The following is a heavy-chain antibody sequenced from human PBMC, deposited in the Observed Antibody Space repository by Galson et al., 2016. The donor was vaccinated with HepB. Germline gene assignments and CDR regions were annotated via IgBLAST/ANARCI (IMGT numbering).Heavy chain of an antibody. V-gene: IGHV1-3*01. D-gene: IGHD2-2*01. CDR2: INAGNGNT. CDR3: ARGTRQGGAP. Sequence: SVKVSCKASGFTFTNYVIHWVRQAPGQRLEWMGWINAGNGNTKYSQKFQGRFTISRDNAKNSLYLQMDSLRVEDTAMYFCARGTRQGGAPWGQGTLVTVSS. J-gene: IGHJ5*02. CDR1: GFTFTNYV.